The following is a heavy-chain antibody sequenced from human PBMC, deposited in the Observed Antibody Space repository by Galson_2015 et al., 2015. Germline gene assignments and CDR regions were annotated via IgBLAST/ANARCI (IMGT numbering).Heavy chain of an antibody. J-gene: IGHJ6*02. CDR2: IIRIFGTA. D-gene: IGHD2-8*02. CDR3: ARDLVDSERGYYYYGMDV. V-gene: IGHV1-69*13. Sequence: SVKVSCKASGGTFSSYAISRVRQAAGQGLEWMGGIIRIFGTANYAQKFQGRVTITADESTSTAYMELSRLRSEDTAVYYCARDLVDSERGYYYYGMDVWGQGTTVAVSS. CDR1: GGTFSSYA.